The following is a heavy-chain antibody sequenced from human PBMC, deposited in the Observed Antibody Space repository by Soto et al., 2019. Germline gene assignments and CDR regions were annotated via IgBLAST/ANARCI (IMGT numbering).Heavy chain of an antibody. CDR3: TRRHCTTTNCYSIDL. D-gene: IGHD2-2*02. V-gene: IGHV3-21*06. CDR1: GFTFNTAN. Sequence: GGSLRLSCAASGFTFNTANMNWVRQAPGKGLEWVSSISTTGGHIYYSDSVRGRFTISRDNAENSLYLQMDSLGAEDTAVYFCTRRHCTTTNCYSIDLWGQGTLVTVSS. J-gene: IGHJ5*02. CDR2: ISTTGGHI.